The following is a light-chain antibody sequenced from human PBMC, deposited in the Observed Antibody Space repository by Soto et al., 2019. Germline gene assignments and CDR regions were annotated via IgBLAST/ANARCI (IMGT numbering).Light chain of an antibody. Sequence: DIQMTQSPSSLSASVGDRVTITCRASQGISNYLALYQQKPGKVPKLLIYAASTLQSGVPSRFSGSGSGTDFTLTISSLQPEDVATYYCQKYNSAPPDTFGGGTKVEVK. V-gene: IGKV1-27*01. CDR1: QGISNY. CDR2: AAS. J-gene: IGKJ4*01. CDR3: QKYNSAPPDT.